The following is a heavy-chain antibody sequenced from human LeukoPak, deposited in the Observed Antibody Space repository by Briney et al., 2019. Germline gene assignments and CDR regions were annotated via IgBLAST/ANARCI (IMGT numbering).Heavy chain of an antibody. J-gene: IGHJ4*02. D-gene: IGHD5-18*01. CDR3: AREPGYSYGYFDY. CDR1: GGSISSYY. Sequence: SETLSLTCTVSGGSISSYYWSWIRQPPGKGREWIGYIYYSGSTNYNPSLKSRVTISVDTSKNQFSLKLSSVTAADTAVYYCAREPGYSYGYFDYWGQGTLVTVSS. CDR2: IYYSGST. V-gene: IGHV4-59*12.